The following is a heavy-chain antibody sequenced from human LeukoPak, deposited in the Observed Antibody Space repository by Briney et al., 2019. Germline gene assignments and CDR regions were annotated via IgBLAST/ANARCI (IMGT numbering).Heavy chain of an antibody. V-gene: IGHV1-69*13. CDR2: IIPIFGTA. Sequence: ASVKVSCKASGGTFSSYAISWVRQAPGQGLEWMGGIIPIFGTANYAQKFRGRVTITADESTSTAYMELSSLRSEDTAVYYCASFLTRSSIAARGYFDYWGQGTLVTVSS. CDR1: GGTFSSYA. CDR3: ASFLTRSSIAARGYFDY. D-gene: IGHD6-6*01. J-gene: IGHJ4*02.